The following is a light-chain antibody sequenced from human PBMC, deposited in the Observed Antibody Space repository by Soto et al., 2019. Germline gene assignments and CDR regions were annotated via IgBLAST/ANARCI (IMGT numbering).Light chain of an antibody. Sequence: QSVLTQPASVSGSPGQSITISCTGTSSDVGGYNYVSWSQQHPGKAPKLIIYEVSNRPSGVSNRFSGSKSGNTASLTISGLQAEDEADYYCSSYTTTDTYVFGTGTKVTVL. CDR2: EVS. J-gene: IGLJ1*01. CDR1: SSDVGGYNY. CDR3: SSYTTTDTYV. V-gene: IGLV2-14*01.